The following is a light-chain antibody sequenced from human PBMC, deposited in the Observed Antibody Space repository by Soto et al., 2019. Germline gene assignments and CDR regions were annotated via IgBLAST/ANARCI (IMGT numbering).Light chain of an antibody. CDR3: QQYNNWPPLT. J-gene: IGKJ4*01. V-gene: IGKV3-15*01. CDR2: GAS. CDR1: QSVSSN. Sequence: EIVMTQSPATLSVSPGERATLSCSASQSVSSNLAWYQQKPGQAPRLLMYGASTRATGIPARFSGSGSGTEFTLTISSLQSEDFAVNYCQQYNNWPPLTFGGGTKVEIK.